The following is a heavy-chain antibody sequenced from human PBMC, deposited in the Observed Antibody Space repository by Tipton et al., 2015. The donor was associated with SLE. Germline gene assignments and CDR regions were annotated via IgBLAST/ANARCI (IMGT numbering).Heavy chain of an antibody. CDR2: ISRSGSTI. V-gene: IGHV3-48*03. Sequence: SLRLSCAASGFTFSSYEMNWVRQAPGKGLEWVSYISRSGSTIYYADSVKGRFTISRDNAKNSLYLQMNSLRAEDTAVYYCAREYPTYAPLDYWGQGTLVTVSS. D-gene: IGHD2-2*01. CDR3: AREYPTYAPLDY. CDR1: GFTFSSYE. J-gene: IGHJ4*02.